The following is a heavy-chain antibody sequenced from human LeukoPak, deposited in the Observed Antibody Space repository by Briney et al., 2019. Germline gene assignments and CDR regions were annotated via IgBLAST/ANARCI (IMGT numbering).Heavy chain of an antibody. J-gene: IGHJ4*02. D-gene: IGHD3-9*01. CDR3: ARENENYDIDY. V-gene: IGHV3-9*01. CDR2: ISWNSGSI. CDR1: GFTFDDYA. Sequence: GGSLRLSCAASGFTFDDYAMHWVRQAPGKGLEWVSGISWNSGSIGYADSVKGRFTISRDNAKNSLYLQMNSLRAEDTAVYYCARENENYDIDYWGQGTLVTVSS.